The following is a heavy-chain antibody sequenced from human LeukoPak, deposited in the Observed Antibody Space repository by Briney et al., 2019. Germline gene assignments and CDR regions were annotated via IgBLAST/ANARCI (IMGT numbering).Heavy chain of an antibody. CDR2: ISSSGSTI. D-gene: IGHD1-26*01. V-gene: IGHV3-48*03. CDR3: AREVVGAARASPYFDY. Sequence: GGSLRLSCAASGFTFSSYEMNWVRQAPGKGLEWVSYISSSGSTIYYADSVKGRFTISRDNAKNSLYLQMNSLRAEDTAVYYCAREVVGAARASPYFDYWGQGTLVTVSS. CDR1: GFTFSSYE. J-gene: IGHJ4*02.